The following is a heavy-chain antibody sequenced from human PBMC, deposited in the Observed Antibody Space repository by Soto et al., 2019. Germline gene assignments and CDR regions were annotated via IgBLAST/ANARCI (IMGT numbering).Heavy chain of an antibody. D-gene: IGHD6-6*01. CDR3: ARGSELVGSEWFDP. J-gene: IGHJ5*02. V-gene: IGHV1-3*01. CDR2: INAGNGNT. CDR1: GYTFTSYA. Sequence: GASVKVSCKASGYTFTSYAMHWVRQAPGQRLEWMGWINAGNGNTKYSQKFQGRVTITRDTSASTAYMELRSLRSDDTAVYYCARGSELVGSEWFDPWAQVTLVTVSS.